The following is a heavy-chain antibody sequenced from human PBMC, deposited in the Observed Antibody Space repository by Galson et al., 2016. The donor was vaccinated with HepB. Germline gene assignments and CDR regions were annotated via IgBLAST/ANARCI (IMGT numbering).Heavy chain of an antibody. J-gene: IGHJ5*02. V-gene: IGHV3-11*01. Sequence: SLRLSCAASGFTFSDYYMSWIRQAPGKGLEWVAFISDSGRTTYYADTVKGRFTIARDYMEDSLSLQMNRLRAEDTAIYYCVRGGRANWFDPWGQGTLITVSS. CDR1: GFTFSDYY. D-gene: IGHD3-16*01. CDR2: ISDSGRTT. CDR3: VRGGRANWFDP.